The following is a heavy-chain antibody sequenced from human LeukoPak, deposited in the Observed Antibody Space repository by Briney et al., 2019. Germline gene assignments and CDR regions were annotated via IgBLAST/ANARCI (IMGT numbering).Heavy chain of an antibody. CDR1: GFTFSSYA. CDR2: ISGSGGST. J-gene: IGHJ4*02. V-gene: IGHV3-23*01. D-gene: IGHD3-9*01. CDR3: AKDNEITYYDILTGLWYFDY. Sequence: GGSQRLSCAASGFTFSSYAMSWVRQAPGKGLEWVSAISGSGGSTYYADSVKGRFTISRDNSKNTLYLQMNSLRAEDTAVYYCAKDNEITYYDILTGLWYFDYWGQGTLVTVSS.